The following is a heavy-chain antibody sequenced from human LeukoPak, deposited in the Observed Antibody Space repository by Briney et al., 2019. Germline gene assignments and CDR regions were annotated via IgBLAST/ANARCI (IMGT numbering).Heavy chain of an antibody. Sequence: GASVKVSCKASGYTFTGYYMHWVRQAPGQGLEWMGWINRNSGGTNYAQKFQGRVTMTRDTSIDTAYMELSRLRSDDTAVYYCARIGGSGYTSGTFDYWGQGTLVTVSS. J-gene: IGHJ4*02. CDR3: ARIGGSGYTSGTFDY. V-gene: IGHV1-2*02. CDR1: GYTFTGYY. CDR2: INRNSGGT. D-gene: IGHD5-18*01.